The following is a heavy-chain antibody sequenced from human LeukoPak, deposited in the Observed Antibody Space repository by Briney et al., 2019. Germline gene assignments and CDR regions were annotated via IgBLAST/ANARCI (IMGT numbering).Heavy chain of an antibody. J-gene: IGHJ4*02. D-gene: IGHD1-1*01. CDR3: AKERYNWNDAPLDY. Sequence: GGSLRLSCAASGFTFSSYAMSWVRQAPGKGLEWVSAISVSGGSTYYADSVKGRFTISRDNSKNTLYLQMNSLRAEDTAVYYCAKERYNWNDAPLDYWGQGTLVTVSS. V-gene: IGHV3-23*01. CDR1: GFTFSSYA. CDR2: ISVSGGST.